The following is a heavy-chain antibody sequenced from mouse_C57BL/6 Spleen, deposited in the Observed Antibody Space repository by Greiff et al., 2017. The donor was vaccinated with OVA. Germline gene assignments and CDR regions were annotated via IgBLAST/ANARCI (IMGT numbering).Heavy chain of an antibody. V-gene: IGHV1-82*01. J-gene: IGHJ4*01. Sequence: VQLQQSGPELVKPGASVKISCKASGYAFSSSCMNWVKQRPGKGLEWIGRIYPGDGDTNYNGKFKGKATLTADKSSSTAYMQLSSLTSEDSAVYFCARESSGYVHYYAMDYWGQGTSVTVSS. D-gene: IGHD3-2*02. CDR3: ARESSGYVHYYAMDY. CDR1: GYAFSSSC. CDR2: IYPGDGDT.